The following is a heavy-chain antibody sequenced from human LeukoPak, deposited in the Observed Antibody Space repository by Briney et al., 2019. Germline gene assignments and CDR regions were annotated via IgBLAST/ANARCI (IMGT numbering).Heavy chain of an antibody. V-gene: IGHV1-18*04. Sequence: GASVKVSCKASGYTFTGYYMHWVRQAPGQGLEWMGWINAYNGKTNYAQKFQGRVTVTTDTSTRTAYMELRSLRSDDTAVYYCARTNLDCKNGVCYDYWGQGTLVTVSS. CDR1: GYTFTGYY. D-gene: IGHD2-8*01. J-gene: IGHJ4*02. CDR3: ARTNLDCKNGVCYDY. CDR2: INAYNGKT.